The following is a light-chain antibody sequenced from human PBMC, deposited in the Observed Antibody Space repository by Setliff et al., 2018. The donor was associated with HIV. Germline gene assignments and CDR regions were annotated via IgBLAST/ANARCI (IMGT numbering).Light chain of an antibody. CDR1: SSNIGGNT. J-gene: IGLJ1*01. V-gene: IGLV1-44*01. CDR3: SSYAGSNNV. CDR2: SNN. Sequence: QSVLTQPPSASGTPGQRVTISCSGSSSNIGGNTVNWYQHLPGTAPKLLIYSNNKRPSGVPDRFSGSKSGTSASLAISGLRSADEADYYCSSYAGSNNVFGTGTKVTVL.